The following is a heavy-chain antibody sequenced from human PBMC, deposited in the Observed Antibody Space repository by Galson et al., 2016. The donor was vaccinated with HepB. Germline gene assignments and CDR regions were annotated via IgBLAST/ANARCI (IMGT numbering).Heavy chain of an antibody. CDR3: ARLECSGASRWFGY. Sequence: PALVKPTQTLTLTCTFSGFSLRTHGMCVSWIRQPPGKALEWLGRIDWDGITYYSTSLEDRLAFSRDTSKNQVVLTMTNMDPVDTATYYCARLECSGASRWFGYWGQGTLVTGSS. J-gene: IGHJ4*02. V-gene: IGHV2-70*11. CDR2: IDWDGIT. D-gene: IGHD2-2*01. CDR1: GFSLRTHGMC.